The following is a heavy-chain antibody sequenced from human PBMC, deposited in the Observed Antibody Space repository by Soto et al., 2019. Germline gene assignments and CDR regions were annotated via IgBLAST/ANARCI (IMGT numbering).Heavy chain of an antibody. V-gene: IGHV3-72*01. CDR2: SKNKANSYTT. D-gene: IGHD6-13*01. J-gene: IGHJ4*02. Sequence: EVQLVEAGVGVVQPEGARRLSCAASGFTFSDHYMDWVRQAPGKGLEWVGRSKNKANSYTTEYAAPVKGIFIISRDDSQKAVFLQMNRLKTDDTAVYYCTRVRLGSRRSSDYWGQGILVTVSS. CDR3: TRVRLGSRRSSDY. CDR1: GFTFSDHY.